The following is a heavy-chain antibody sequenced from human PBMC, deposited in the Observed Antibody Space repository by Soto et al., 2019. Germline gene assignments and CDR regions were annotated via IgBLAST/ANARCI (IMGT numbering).Heavy chain of an antibody. CDR1: GFTFSSYE. D-gene: IGHD5-18*01. V-gene: IGHV3-48*03. CDR3: ARGTLGYSYGYGFDP. J-gene: IGHJ5*02. Sequence: PGGSLRLSCAASGFTFSSYEMNWVRQAPGKGLEWVSYISSSGSTIYYADSVKGRFTISRDNAKNSLYLQMNSLRAEDTAVYYCARGTLGYSYGYGFDPWGQGTLVTVSS. CDR2: ISSSGSTI.